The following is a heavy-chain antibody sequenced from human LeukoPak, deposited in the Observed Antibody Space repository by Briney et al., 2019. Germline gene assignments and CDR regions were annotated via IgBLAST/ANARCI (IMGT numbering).Heavy chain of an antibody. CDR3: AKEAIRSSGWYRYYNWFDP. CDR1: GLTFSSYA. Sequence: GGSLRLSCAASGLTFSSYAMSWVRQAPGKGLEWVSAISGSGGSTYYADSVKGRFTISRDNSKNTLYLQMNSLRAEDTAVYYCAKEAIRSSGWYRYYNWFDPWGQGTLVTVSS. J-gene: IGHJ5*02. D-gene: IGHD6-19*01. CDR2: ISGSGGST. V-gene: IGHV3-23*01.